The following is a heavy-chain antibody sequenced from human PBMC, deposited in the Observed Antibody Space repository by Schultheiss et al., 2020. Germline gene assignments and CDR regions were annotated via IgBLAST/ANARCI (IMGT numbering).Heavy chain of an antibody. CDR2: IYHSVST. J-gene: IGHJ6*03. Sequence: SETLSLTCTVSGDSISSSNWWSWVRQPPGKGLEWIGEIYHSVSTNYNPSLKSRVTISVDKSKKQLCLKLRSVTAADTAVYYCARGWFRELLHPPRYYYYMDVWGQGTTVTVSS. D-gene: IGHD3-10*01. V-gene: IGHV4-4*02. CDR3: ARGWFRELLHPPRYYYYMDV. CDR1: GDSISSSNW.